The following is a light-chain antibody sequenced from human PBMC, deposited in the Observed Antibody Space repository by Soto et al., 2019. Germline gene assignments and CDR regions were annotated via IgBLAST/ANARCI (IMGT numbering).Light chain of an antibody. Sequence: QSVLTLPPSASETPGQRVTISCSGSSSNIGSNYVYWYQQLPGTAPKLLIYRNNQRPSGVPDRFSGSKSGTSASLAISGLRSEDEADYYCAAWDDSLSGLVFGGGTKVTVL. J-gene: IGLJ2*01. CDR1: SSNIGSNY. CDR2: RNN. CDR3: AAWDDSLSGLV. V-gene: IGLV1-47*01.